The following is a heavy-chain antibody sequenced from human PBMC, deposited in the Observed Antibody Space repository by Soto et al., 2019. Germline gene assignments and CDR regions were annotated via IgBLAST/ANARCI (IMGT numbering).Heavy chain of an antibody. J-gene: IGHJ3*02. CDR1: GFTFTRHS. Sequence: EVQLVESGGGLVKPGGSLRLSCAASGFTFTRHSMNWVRQAPGKGLEWVLCISGTGTFIYYSDSVKGRFTISRDDAKTSLYLQMNSLTAEDTAVYYCARGSGTDTGDALDIWGPGTMVTVS. D-gene: IGHD2-21*02. V-gene: IGHV3-21*06. CDR2: ISGTGTFI. CDR3: ARGSGTDTGDALDI.